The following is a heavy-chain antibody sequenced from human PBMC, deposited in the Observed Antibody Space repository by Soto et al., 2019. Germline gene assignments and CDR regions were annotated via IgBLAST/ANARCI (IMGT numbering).Heavy chain of an antibody. J-gene: IGHJ6*02. CDR3: ARAHNFWSGYYYYGMDV. CDR2: IYYSGST. D-gene: IGHD3-3*01. V-gene: IGHV4-30-4*01. Sequence: SETLSLTCTVSGGSISSGDYYWSWIRQPPGKGLEWIGYIYYSGSTYYNPSLKSRVTISVDTSKNQFSLKLSSVTAADTAVYYCARAHNFWSGYYYYGMDVWGQGTTVTVSS. CDR1: GGSISSGDYY.